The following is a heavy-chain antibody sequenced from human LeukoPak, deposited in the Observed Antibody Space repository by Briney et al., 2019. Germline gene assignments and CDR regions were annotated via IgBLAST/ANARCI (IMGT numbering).Heavy chain of an antibody. D-gene: IGHD3-10*01. V-gene: IGHV4-34*01. J-gene: IGHJ4*02. Sequence: SETLSLTCAVYGGSFSGYYWSWIRQPPGKGLEWIGEINHSRSTNYNPSLKSRVTISVDTSKNQFSLKLSSKTAADTAVYYCARGPYGSGSFFDYWGQGTLVTVSS. CDR2: INHSRST. CDR3: ARGPYGSGSFFDY. CDR1: GGSFSGYY.